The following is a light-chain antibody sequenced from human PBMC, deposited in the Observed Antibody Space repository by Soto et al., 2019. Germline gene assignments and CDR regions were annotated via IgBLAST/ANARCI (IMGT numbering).Light chain of an antibody. V-gene: IGLV2-14*01. J-gene: IGLJ1*01. CDR3: NSYTGSGIV. CDR1: SSDVGGYNY. CDR2: EVS. Sequence: QSALTQPASVSGSPGQSITISCTGTSSDVGGYNYVSWYQHHPGKAPKLMIYEVSNRPSGVSYRFSGSKSGNTASLTISGLQAEDEADYYCNSYTGSGIVLGTGTKVTV.